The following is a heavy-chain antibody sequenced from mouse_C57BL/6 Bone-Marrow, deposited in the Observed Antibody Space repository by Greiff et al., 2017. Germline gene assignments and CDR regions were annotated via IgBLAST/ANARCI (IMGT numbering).Heavy chain of an antibody. CDR2: IDPENGDT. V-gene: IGHV14-4*01. CDR1: GFNIKDDY. J-gene: IGHJ3*01. D-gene: IGHD1-1*01. CDR3: TTPIYYYGSSYGWFAY. Sequence: EVQLQQSGAELVRPGASVKLSCTASGFNIKDDYMHWVKQRPEQGLEWIGWIDPENGDTEYASKFQGKATITADTSSNTAYLQLSSLTSEDTAVYYCTTPIYYYGSSYGWFAYWGQGTLVTVSA.